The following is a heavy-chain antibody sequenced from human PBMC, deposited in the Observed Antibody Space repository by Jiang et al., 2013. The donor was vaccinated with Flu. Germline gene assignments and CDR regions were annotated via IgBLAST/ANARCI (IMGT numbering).Heavy chain of an antibody. CDR1: GGSISSYY. CDR2: IYYSGDT. CDR3: ASLLNWNYETKSV. V-gene: IGHV4-59*08. D-gene: IGHD1-7*01. Sequence: GSGLVKPSETLSLTCTVSGGSISSYYWSWIRQPPGKGLEWIGYIYYSGDTNYNPSPKSRVTISVDTSKNQFSLKLSSVTAADTAVYYCASLLNWNYETKSVWGQGTLVTVSS. J-gene: IGHJ4*02.